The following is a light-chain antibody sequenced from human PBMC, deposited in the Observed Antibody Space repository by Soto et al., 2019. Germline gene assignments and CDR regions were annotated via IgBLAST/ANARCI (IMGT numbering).Light chain of an antibody. CDR1: QGIRKD. CDR3: LQHNSYPLT. CDR2: AAS. J-gene: IGKJ4*01. Sequence: DIQMTQSPSSLSASVGDIVTITCRASQGIRKDLGWYQQKPGKAPKRLIYAASSLQSGVPSRFSGSGSGTEFTLTISSLQPEDFATYYCLQHNSYPLTFGGGTKVEIK. V-gene: IGKV1-17*01.